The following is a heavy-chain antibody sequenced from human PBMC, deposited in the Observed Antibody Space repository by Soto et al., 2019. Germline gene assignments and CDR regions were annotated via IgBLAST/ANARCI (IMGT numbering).Heavy chain of an antibody. CDR3: ASLGSSGFDY. Sequence: SETLSLTCVVSDGSINSNTWWSWVRQPPEKGLEWIGYISHSGSTNYKPSLKSRVTISVDTSKNQFSLKLSSVTAADTAVYYCASLGSSGFDYWGQGTLVTVSS. D-gene: IGHD6-19*01. V-gene: IGHV4-4*02. J-gene: IGHJ4*02. CDR2: ISHSGST. CDR1: DGSINSNTW.